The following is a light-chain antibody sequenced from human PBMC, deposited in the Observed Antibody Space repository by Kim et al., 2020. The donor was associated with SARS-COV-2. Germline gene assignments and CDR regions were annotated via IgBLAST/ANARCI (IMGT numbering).Light chain of an antibody. CDR2: TAS. CDR3: QQYDDYPRT. CDR1: QNINSW. V-gene: IGKV1-5*03. J-gene: IGKJ1*01. Sequence: DIQMTQSPSTLSASVGDRVTITCRASQNINSWLAWYQQKPGKAPKLLIYTASSLEIGVPSRFSGSESGTEFTLTISSLQPDDFATYYCQQYDDYPRTFGQGTKVDIK.